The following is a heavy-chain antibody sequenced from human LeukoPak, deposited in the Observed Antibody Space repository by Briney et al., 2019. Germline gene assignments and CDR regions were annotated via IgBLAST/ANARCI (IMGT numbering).Heavy chain of an antibody. Sequence: SETLSLTCTVSGGSISSSSYYWSWIRQPPGKGLEWIGEINHSGSTNYNPSLKSRVTISVDTSKNQFSLKLSSVTAADTAVYYCARAPRVVVPAAIDAFDIWGQGTMVTVSS. CDR3: ARAPRVVVPAAIDAFDI. J-gene: IGHJ3*02. D-gene: IGHD2-2*01. CDR2: INHSGST. V-gene: IGHV4-39*07. CDR1: GGSISSSSYY.